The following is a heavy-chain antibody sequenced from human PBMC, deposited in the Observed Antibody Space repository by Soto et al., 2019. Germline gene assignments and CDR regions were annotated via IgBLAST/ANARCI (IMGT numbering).Heavy chain of an antibody. CDR2: ISTYNGNT. CDR3: ARGPTDYYDNSANYVLDY. CDR1: GYTFITYG. J-gene: IGHJ4*02. V-gene: IGHV1-18*01. D-gene: IGHD3-22*01. Sequence: QVQLVQSGAEVKKPGASVKVSCKASGYTFITYGVSWVRQAPGQGLDWLGWISTYNGNTRYAERLQGRVTMNTDTTTNTAYMEQRNLRSDDTAVYYCARGPTDYYDNSANYVLDYWGQGTLVTVSS.